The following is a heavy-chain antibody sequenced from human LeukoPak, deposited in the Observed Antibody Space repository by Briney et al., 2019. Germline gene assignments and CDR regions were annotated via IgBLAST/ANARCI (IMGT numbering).Heavy chain of an antibody. J-gene: IGHJ4*02. CDR3: ARRNYGDYDHYFDY. V-gene: IGHV4-59*08. Sequence: KPSETLSLTCTVSGGSISGYYWSWIRQPPGKGLEWIGCIYCSGSTNYSPSLKSRVTISGDTSRNQFSLRLSSVTAADTAVYFCARRNYGDYDHYFDYWGQGILVTVSS. CDR2: IYCSGST. CDR1: GGSISGYY. D-gene: IGHD4-17*01.